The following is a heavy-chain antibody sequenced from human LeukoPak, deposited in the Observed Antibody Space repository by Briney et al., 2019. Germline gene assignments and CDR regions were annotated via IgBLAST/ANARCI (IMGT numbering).Heavy chain of an antibody. CDR3: ARAVEGVVVVAADAFDI. CDR2: IYYSGST. V-gene: IGHV4-59*01. CDR1: GGSISSYY. Sequence: SETLSLTCTVSGGSISSYYWSWIRQPPGKGLEWIGYIYYSGSTNYNPSLKSRVTISVDTSKNQFSLKLSSVTAADTAVYYCARAVEGVVVVAADAFDIWGRGTMVTVSS. J-gene: IGHJ3*02. D-gene: IGHD2-15*01.